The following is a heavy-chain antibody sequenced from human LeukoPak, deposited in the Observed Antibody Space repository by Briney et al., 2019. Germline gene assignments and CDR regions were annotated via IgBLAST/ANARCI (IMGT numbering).Heavy chain of an antibody. CDR3: ARAGAGYCGFDY. V-gene: IGHV4-34*01. CDR2: INHSGST. CDR1: GGSFSGYY. Sequence: SETLSLTCAVYGGSFSGYYWSWIRQPPGKGLEWIGEINHSGSTNYNPSLKSRVTISVDTSKNQFSLKLSSVTAADTAVYYCARAGAGYCGFDYWGQGTLVTVSS. D-gene: IGHD3-9*01. J-gene: IGHJ4*02.